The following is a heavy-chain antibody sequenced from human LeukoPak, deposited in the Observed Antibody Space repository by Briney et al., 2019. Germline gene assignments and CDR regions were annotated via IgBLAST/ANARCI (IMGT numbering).Heavy chain of an antibody. J-gene: IGHJ4*02. Sequence: SGPTRVNPTQTLTLTCTFSGFSLSTSGVGVGWIRQPPGKALEWLALIYWDADKRYTPSLKSRLTITKDTSKNQVVLTMTNMDPVNTATYYCAHSYPMTTVTTGSFDYWGQGTLVTVSS. CDR2: IYWDADK. CDR3: AHSYPMTTVTTGSFDY. CDR1: GFSLSTSGVG. V-gene: IGHV2-5*02. D-gene: IGHD4-17*01.